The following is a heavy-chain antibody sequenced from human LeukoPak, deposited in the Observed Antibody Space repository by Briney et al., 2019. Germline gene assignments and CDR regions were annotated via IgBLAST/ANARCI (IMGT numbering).Heavy chain of an antibody. V-gene: IGHV4-34*01. CDR2: IKHSGST. CDR1: GGSFSGYY. CDR3: ARGGVVSRGGARGVSNWVDP. J-gene: IGHJ5*02. D-gene: IGHD3-10*01. Sequence: SETLSLTCALYGGSFSGYYWGSIRQPPGKGLGLVVEIKHSGSTNYNPSLKSRVTISVDTSKNQFSLKLSSVTAADTAVYYCARGGVVSRGGARGVSNWVDPWGEGTLVTFSS.